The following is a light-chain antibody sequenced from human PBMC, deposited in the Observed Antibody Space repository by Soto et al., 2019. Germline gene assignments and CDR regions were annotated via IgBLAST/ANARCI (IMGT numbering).Light chain of an antibody. Sequence: QSALTQPASVSGSPGQSITISCTGTSSDVGSYNLVSWYQHHPGKAPKLMIYEVSKRPSGVSNRFSGSKSGNTASLTISGLQAEDEADDYCCSYAGSSTFPYVFGTGTKLTVL. V-gene: IGLV2-23*02. CDR1: SSDVGSYNL. CDR3: CSYAGSSTFPYV. J-gene: IGLJ1*01. CDR2: EVS.